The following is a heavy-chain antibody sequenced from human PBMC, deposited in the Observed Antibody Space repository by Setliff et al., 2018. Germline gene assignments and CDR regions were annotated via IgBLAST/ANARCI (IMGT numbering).Heavy chain of an antibody. CDR2: INPNSGGT. Sequence: RASVKVSCKASGYTFTGYYMHWVRQAPGQGLEWMGRINPNSGGTNYAQKFQGRVTMTRDTSISTAYMELSRLRSDDTAVYYCARVKAPALYYYMDVWGKGTTVTVSS. J-gene: IGHJ6*03. CDR3: ARVKAPALYYYMDV. D-gene: IGHD3-16*02. V-gene: IGHV1-2*06. CDR1: GYTFTGYY.